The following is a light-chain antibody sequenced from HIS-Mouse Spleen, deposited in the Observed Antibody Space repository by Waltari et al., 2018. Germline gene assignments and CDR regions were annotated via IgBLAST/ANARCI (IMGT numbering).Light chain of an antibody. J-gene: IGLJ2*01. V-gene: IGLV4-69*01. CDR2: LNSDGSH. Sequence: QLVLTQSPSASASLGASVKLTCPLSSAHSSYAIACHQQQPEKGPRYLMKLNSDGSHSKGDGIPDRFSGSSSGAERYLTISSLQSEDEADYYCQTWGTGIHVVFGGGTKLTVL. CDR3: QTWGTGIHVV. CDR1: SAHSSYA.